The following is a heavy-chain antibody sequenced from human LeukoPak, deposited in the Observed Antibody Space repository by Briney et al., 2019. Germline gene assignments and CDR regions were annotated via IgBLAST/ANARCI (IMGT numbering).Heavy chain of an antibody. CDR3: ARLEWSGYCGEDCYRPGPDDAFDI. V-gene: IGHV4-34*01. CDR1: GGSFNPYY. J-gene: IGHJ3*02. D-gene: IGHD2-21*02. Sequence: SETLSLTFAVYGGSFNPYYWSWIRQPPGKGLEWIGEINHSGSTNYNPSLKSRVTISVDTSKNQFSLKLSSVTAADTAVYYCARLEWSGYCGEDCYRPGPDDAFDIWGQGTMVTVSS. CDR2: INHSGST.